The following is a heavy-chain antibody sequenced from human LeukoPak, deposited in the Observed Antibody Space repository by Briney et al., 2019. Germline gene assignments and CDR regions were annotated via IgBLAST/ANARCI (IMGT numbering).Heavy chain of an antibody. D-gene: IGHD2-21*02. CDR1: GFTFSNYW. CDR3: TRDFGSIVVVTAIVD. Sequence: AGGSLRLSCAASGFTFSNYWMSWVRQAPGKGLEWVANIKPDGSEKYYVDSVKGRFTISRDNAKNSLYLQMNSLRAEDTAIYYCTRDFGSIVVVTAIVDWGQGTLVTVSS. V-gene: IGHV3-7*01. J-gene: IGHJ4*02. CDR2: IKPDGSEK.